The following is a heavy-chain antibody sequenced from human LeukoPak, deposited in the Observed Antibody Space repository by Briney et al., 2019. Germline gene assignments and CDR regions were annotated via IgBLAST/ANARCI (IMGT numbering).Heavy chain of an antibody. CDR3: ARDLSATWYSLAY. D-gene: IGHD2-15*01. CDR1: GLSNSDYG. J-gene: IGHJ4*02. V-gene: IGHV3-20*04. Sequence: PGGSLRLSCAGAGLSNSDYGMSWVRQAPGKGLEWVSGIDWAGHASSYSDSVKGRFTISRDNAENSLYLDMTSLRAEDTAFYYCARDLSATWYSLAYWGQGTLVTVSS. CDR2: IDWAGHAS.